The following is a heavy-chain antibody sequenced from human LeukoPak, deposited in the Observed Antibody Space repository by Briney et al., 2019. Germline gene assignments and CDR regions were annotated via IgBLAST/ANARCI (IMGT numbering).Heavy chain of an antibody. CDR3: AREYSH. Sequence: SETLSLTCSVSGDSITSGDSYWTWIRQPAGRGLEWIELIYTSGSTKYNPSLKSRITMSLDTSKNQISLQLNSVTAADTAVYYCAREYSHWGQGTLVTVSS. CDR1: GDSITSGDSY. V-gene: IGHV4-61*02. D-gene: IGHD5-12*01. CDR2: IYTSGST. J-gene: IGHJ4*02.